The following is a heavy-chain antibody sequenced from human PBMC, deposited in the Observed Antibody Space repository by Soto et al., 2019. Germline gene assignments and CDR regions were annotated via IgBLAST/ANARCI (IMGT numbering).Heavy chain of an antibody. J-gene: IGHJ4*02. V-gene: IGHV3-33*01. CDR3: ARDRTPGSYEIFI. CDR1: GFTFSSYG. Sequence: GGSLRLSCAASGFTFSSYGMHWVRQAPGKGLEWVAVIWYDGSNKYYADSVKGRFTISRDNSKNTLYLQMNSLRAEDTAVYYCARDRTPGSYEIFIWGQGTLVTVSS. CDR2: IWYDGSNK. D-gene: IGHD3-16*01.